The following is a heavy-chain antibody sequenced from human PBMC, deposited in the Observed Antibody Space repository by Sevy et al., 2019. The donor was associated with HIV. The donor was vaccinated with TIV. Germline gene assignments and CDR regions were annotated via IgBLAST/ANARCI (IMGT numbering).Heavy chain of an antibody. D-gene: IGHD6-19*01. J-gene: IGHJ6*02. CDR2: IIPIFGTA. Sequence: ASVKVSCKASGGTFSSYAISWVRQAPGQGLEWMGGIIPIFGTANYAQKFQGRVTITADESTSTAYMELSSLRSEDTAVYYCARDKGRAVAGKKSPNKYGIDVWGQGTTVTVSS. CDR3: ARDKGRAVAGKKSPNKYGIDV. V-gene: IGHV1-69*13. CDR1: GGTFSSYA.